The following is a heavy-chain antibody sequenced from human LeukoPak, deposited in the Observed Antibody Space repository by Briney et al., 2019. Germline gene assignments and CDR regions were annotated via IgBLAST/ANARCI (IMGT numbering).Heavy chain of an antibody. CDR1: GYTFTGYD. CDR3: ARVPGYSYDYYYMDV. J-gene: IGHJ6*03. Sequence: ASVKVSCKTSGYTFTGYDMHWVRQAPGQGLEWMGWINPNSGGTNYAQKFQGRVTMTRDTSISTAYMDLSRLRFDDTAVYYCARVPGYSYDYYYMDVWGKGTTVTVSS. V-gene: IGHV1-2*02. D-gene: IGHD5-18*01. CDR2: INPNSGGT.